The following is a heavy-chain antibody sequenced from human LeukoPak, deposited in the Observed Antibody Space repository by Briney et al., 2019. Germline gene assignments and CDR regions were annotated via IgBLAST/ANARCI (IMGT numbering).Heavy chain of an antibody. J-gene: IGHJ4*02. CDR3: ARAPTRQQQLVYFDY. Sequence: PSETLSLTCTVSGVSISTYYWNWIRQPPGKELEWIGYVYYSGNTNYNPSLKSRVTISVDTSKNQFSLRLSSVTAADTAVYYCARAPTRQQQLVYFDYWGQGTLVTVSS. CDR1: GVSISTYY. D-gene: IGHD6-13*01. CDR2: VYYSGNT. V-gene: IGHV4-59*01.